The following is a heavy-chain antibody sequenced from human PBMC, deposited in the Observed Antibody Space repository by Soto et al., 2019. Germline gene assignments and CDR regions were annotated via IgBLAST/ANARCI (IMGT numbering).Heavy chain of an antibody. Sequence: QLQLQESSPGLVKPSETVSLTCTVSGGSFNNTTSYWGWIRQPPGKGLEWIASIYHFGTTYYNPSLKSRVPISVDTSKSQFSLKLSSVTAADTAVYYCARHERGAVAGVIDYWGQGTLVTVSS. J-gene: IGHJ4*02. CDR3: ARHERGAVAGVIDY. D-gene: IGHD6-19*01. V-gene: IGHV4-39*01. CDR1: GGSFNNTTSY. CDR2: IYHFGTT.